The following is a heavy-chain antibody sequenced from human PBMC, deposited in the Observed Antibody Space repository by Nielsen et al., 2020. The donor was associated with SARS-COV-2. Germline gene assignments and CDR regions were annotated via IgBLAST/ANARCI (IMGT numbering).Heavy chain of an antibody. D-gene: IGHD2/OR15-2a*01. CDR2: IKTDGTKT. CDR1: GFTFPDYS. V-gene: IGHV3-74*01. J-gene: IGHJ4*02. Sequence: GESLKISCAASGFTFPDYSIHWVRQGPGKGLVWVSCIKTDGTKTGYADSVKGRFTISRDNAKNTVYLEMNNLRAEDTAVYYCARLRDDGYYFDTGPFDHWGQGTPVTVSS. CDR3: ARLRDDGYYFDTGPFDH.